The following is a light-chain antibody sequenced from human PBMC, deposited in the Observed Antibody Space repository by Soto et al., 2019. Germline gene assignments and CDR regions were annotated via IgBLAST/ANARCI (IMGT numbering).Light chain of an antibody. CDR2: RNN. Sequence: QSALAQPPSASETPGQRVTISCSGSSSNIGSNYVYWYQQFPGTAPKVLIYRNNQRPSGVPDRFSGSKSGTSVSLAISGLRSEDEADYYCAAWDDSLSGPLFGTGTKVTVL. V-gene: IGLV1-47*01. J-gene: IGLJ1*01. CDR1: SSNIGSNY. CDR3: AAWDDSLSGPL.